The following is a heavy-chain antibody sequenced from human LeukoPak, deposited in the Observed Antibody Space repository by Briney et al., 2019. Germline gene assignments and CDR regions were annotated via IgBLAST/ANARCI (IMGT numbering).Heavy chain of an antibody. J-gene: IGHJ4*02. D-gene: IGHD3-10*01. CDR1: GFNLSSYG. Sequence: GGSLRLSCAASGFNLSSYGMHWVRQAPDKGLEWVAAISYDGSDKYYTDSVKGRFTISRDNSKSTLYLQMNSLKTEDTAVYYCARDLLRWELYFDFWGQGTLVTVSS. CDR2: ISYDGSDK. CDR3: ARDLLRWELYFDF. V-gene: IGHV3-30-3*01.